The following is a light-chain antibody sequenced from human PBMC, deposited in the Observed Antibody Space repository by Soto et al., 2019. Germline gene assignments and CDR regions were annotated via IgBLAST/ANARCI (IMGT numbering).Light chain of an antibody. J-gene: IGLJ1*01. Sequence: QSVLTQPASVSGSPGQSITISCTGTSSDVGGYNYVSWYQQHPGKAPKFMIYEVSNRPSGVSNRFSGSKSGNTASLTISGLQAEDEADYHCSSYTSGSTYVFGTGTKVTVL. V-gene: IGLV2-14*01. CDR1: SSDVGGYNY. CDR3: SSYTSGSTYV. CDR2: EVS.